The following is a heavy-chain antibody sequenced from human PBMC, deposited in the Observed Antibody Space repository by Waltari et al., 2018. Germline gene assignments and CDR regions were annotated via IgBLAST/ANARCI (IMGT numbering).Heavy chain of an antibody. CDR1: GFTFSSYA. Sequence: EVQLLESGGGLVQPGGSLRLSCAASGFTFSSYAMSWVRQAPGKGLEWVSAISGSGVSTYYADSVKGRFTISRDNSKNTLYLQMNSLRAEDTAVYYCAKPRGGTTAYNDYWGQGTLVTVSS. D-gene: IGHD1-1*01. V-gene: IGHV3-23*01. J-gene: IGHJ4*02. CDR2: ISGSGVST. CDR3: AKPRGGTTAYNDY.